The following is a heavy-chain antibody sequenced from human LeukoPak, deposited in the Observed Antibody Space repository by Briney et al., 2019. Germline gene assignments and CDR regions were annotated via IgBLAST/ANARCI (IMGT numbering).Heavy chain of an antibody. J-gene: IGHJ4*02. CDR3: AKGYSYGTD. Sequence: GGSLRLSCEASGFTFGRYWLSWVRQAPGKGLEWVAFIRYDGSNKYYADSVKGRFTISRDNSKNTLYLQMNSLRAEDTAVYYCAKGYSYGTDWGQGTLVTVSS. CDR2: IRYDGSNK. D-gene: IGHD5-18*01. CDR1: GFTFGRYW. V-gene: IGHV3-30*02.